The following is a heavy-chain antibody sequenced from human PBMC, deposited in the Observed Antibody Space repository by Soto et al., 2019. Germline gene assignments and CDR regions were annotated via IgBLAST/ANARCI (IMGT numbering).Heavy chain of an antibody. CDR3: ARGYTFDY. Sequence: QVQLQQWGAGLLKPSETLSLTCAVYGGSFSGYYWSWIRQPPGKGLEWMGEINHSGSTNYNPSLKSRVTISVDTSKNQFSLKLSSVTAADTAVYYCARGYTFDYWGQGTLVTVSS. CDR1: GGSFSGYY. D-gene: IGHD5-18*01. J-gene: IGHJ4*02. CDR2: INHSGST. V-gene: IGHV4-34*01.